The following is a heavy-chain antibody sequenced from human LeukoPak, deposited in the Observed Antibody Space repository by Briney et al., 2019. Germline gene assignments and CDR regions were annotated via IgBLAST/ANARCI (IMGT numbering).Heavy chain of an antibody. Sequence: PGGSLRLSCAASGFTFSIHWMTWVRQAPGKGLEWVANIKQDGSEKYYVDSVKGRFTISRDNAKNSLYLQMNSLRAEDTAVYYCAKEIVSVPGAINYWGQGALVTVSS. CDR2: IKQDGSEK. CDR1: GFTFSIHW. J-gene: IGHJ4*02. D-gene: IGHD2-2*01. V-gene: IGHV3-7*05. CDR3: AKEIVSVPGAINY.